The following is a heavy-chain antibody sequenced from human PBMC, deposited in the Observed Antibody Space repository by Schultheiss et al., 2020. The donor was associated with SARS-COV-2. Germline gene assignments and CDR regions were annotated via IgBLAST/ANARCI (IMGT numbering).Heavy chain of an antibody. J-gene: IGHJ5*02. CDR2: ISAAKGNT. D-gene: IGHD1-7*01. CDR3: ARDRGSWNYAVDL. CDR1: GYTFTSYG. V-gene: IGHV1-18*01. Sequence: ASVKVSCKASGYTFTSYGISWVRQAPGQGLEWMGWISAAKGNTNYAQKVQGRVTMTTDTSTDTAYMELRSLTFDDTAIYYCARDRGSWNYAVDLWGQGTLVTVSS.